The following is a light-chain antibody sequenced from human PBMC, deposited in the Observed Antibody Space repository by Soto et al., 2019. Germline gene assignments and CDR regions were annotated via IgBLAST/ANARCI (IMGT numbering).Light chain of an antibody. V-gene: IGLV1-44*01. J-gene: IGLJ1*01. CDR1: SSNIGSNP. CDR2: TNT. CDR3: AAWDDTFYV. Sequence: QSVLTQPPSASGTPGQSVTISCSGGSSNIGSNPVSWSQHVPGTAPKLLIHTNTQRPLGVPVRFSGSKSGTSASLAISGLQSEDEADYYCAAWDDTFYVFGSGTKVTVL.